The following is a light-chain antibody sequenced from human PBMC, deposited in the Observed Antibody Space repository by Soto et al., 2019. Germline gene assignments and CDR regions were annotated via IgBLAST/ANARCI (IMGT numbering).Light chain of an antibody. Sequence: EIVLTQSPGTLSLSPGERATLSCRASQSVTSSYLAWYQQKPGQDPRLLIYGASSRGTGIPDRFSGSGSGTDFTLTISRLEPEDFAVYYCQQYSGSPPRTFGQGTKVEIK. V-gene: IGKV3-20*01. CDR1: QSVTSSY. J-gene: IGKJ1*01. CDR3: QQYSGSPPRT. CDR2: GAS.